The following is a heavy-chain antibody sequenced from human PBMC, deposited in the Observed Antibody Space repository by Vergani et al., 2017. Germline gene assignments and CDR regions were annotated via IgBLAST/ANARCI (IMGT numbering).Heavy chain of an antibody. J-gene: IGHJ4*02. CDR3: ARDRGSGSYFGY. Sequence: QVQLVQSGAEVKKPGASVKVSCKASGYTFTSYDINWVRQATGQGLEWMGGIIPIFGTANYAQKFQGRVTITADESTSTAYMELSSLRSEDTAVYYCARDRGSGSYFGYWGQGTLVTVSS. CDR1: GYTFTSYD. CDR2: IIPIFGTA. V-gene: IGHV1-69*01. D-gene: IGHD3-10*01.